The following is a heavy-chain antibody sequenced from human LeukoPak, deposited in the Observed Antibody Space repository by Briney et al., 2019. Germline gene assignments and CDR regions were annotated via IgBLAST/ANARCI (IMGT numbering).Heavy chain of an antibody. Sequence: GESLKISCKCSGYSFTSYWIGWVRQMPGKRLEWMGIIYPGDSDTRYSPSFQGQVTISADKTISTAYLQWSSLKASDTAMYYCARREVEMATIWYWGQGTLVTVSS. CDR2: IYPGDSDT. V-gene: IGHV5-51*01. D-gene: IGHD5-24*01. CDR1: GYSFTSYW. J-gene: IGHJ4*02. CDR3: ARREVEMATIWY.